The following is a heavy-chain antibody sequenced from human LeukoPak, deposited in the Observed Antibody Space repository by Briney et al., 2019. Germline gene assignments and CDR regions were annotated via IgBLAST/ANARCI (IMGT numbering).Heavy chain of an antibody. D-gene: IGHD2-15*01. J-gene: IGHJ4*02. CDR3: EKDSAGRGYCGGGGCSLCGFDY. CDR2: IRGSGGST. Sequence: PGGSLRLSCAASGFTFSSYAMSWVRQAPGKGLEWVSAIRGSGGSTYSADSGKGRFTISRDNSKNTLYLQVNSLRAEDTAVYYCEKDSAGRGYCGGGGCSLCGFDYWGQGPLVTVFS. V-gene: IGHV3-23*01. CDR1: GFTFSSYA.